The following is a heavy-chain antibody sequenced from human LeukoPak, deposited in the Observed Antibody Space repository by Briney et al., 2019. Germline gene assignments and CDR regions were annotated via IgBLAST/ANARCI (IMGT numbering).Heavy chain of an antibody. Sequence: SETLSLTCAVSGDSISTSNWWNWLRPPPGKGLEWIGEIYHSGSTNYNPSLKSRVTMSLDKSKNHFSLKLNSVTAADTAMYYCARGGGAAMGLFDYWGQGALVTVSS. D-gene: IGHD2-2*01. J-gene: IGHJ4*02. CDR2: IYHSGST. CDR1: GDSISTSNW. CDR3: ARGGGAAMGLFDY. V-gene: IGHV4-4*02.